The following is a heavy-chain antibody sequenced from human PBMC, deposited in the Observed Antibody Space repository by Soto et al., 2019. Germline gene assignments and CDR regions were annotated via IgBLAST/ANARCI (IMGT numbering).Heavy chain of an antibody. V-gene: IGHV4-31*03. CDR1: GGSISSGGYY. J-gene: IGHJ5*02. D-gene: IGHD3-16*02. CDR3: ARERDWGSYRPYNWFDP. CDR2: IYYSGST. Sequence: QVQLQESGPGLVKPSQTLSLTCTVSGGSISSGGYYWSWIRQHPGKGLEWIGYIYYSGSTYYNPSLKSRVTISVDTSKNQFSLKLSSVTAADTAVYYCARERDWGSYRPYNWFDPWGQGTLVTVSS.